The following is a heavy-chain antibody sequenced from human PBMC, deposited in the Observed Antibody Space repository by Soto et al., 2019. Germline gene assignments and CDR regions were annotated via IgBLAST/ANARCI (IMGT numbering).Heavy chain of an antibody. V-gene: IGHV1-3*01. Sequence: XSVKVSCKASGYPFTSYAMHWVRQAPGQRLEWMGWINAGNGNTKYSQKFQGRVTITRDTSASTAYMELSSLRSEDTAVYYCARAPMVVDATHYYGMDVWGQGTTVTVSS. J-gene: IGHJ6*02. CDR1: GYPFTSYA. D-gene: IGHD2-15*01. CDR2: INAGNGNT. CDR3: ARAPMVVDATHYYGMDV.